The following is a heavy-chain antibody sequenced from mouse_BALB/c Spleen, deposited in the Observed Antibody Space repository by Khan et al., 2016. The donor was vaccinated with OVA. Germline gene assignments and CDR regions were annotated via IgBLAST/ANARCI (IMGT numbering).Heavy chain of an antibody. CDR3: TRRSWDVAWFAY. V-gene: IGHV1-5*01. D-gene: IGHD4-1*01. CDR2: IYPGNTDT. CDR1: GYTFTSYW. Sequence: VQLKQSGTVLARPGASVKMSCKASGYTFTSYWMHWVKQRPGQGLEWIGDIYPGNTDTNYNQKFKGKAKLTAVTSTSPAYMELSSLTNEDSAVYYCTRRSWDVAWFAYWGQGTLVTVSA. J-gene: IGHJ3*01.